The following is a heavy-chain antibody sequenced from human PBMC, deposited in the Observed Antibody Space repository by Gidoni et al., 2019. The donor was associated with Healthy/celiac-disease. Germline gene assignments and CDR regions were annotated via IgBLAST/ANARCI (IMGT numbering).Heavy chain of an antibody. CDR1: GFTFSSYG. CDR2: ISYDGSNK. CDR3: AKEGNRGVPYYYYYYGMDV. D-gene: IGHD3-10*01. Sequence: QVQLVESGGGVVQTGRSLRLSCEASGFTFSSYGMHWVRQAPGKGLEWVAVISYDGSNKYYADSVKGRFTISRDNSKNTLYLQMNSLRAEDTAVYYCAKEGNRGVPYYYYYYGMDVWGQGTTVTVSS. J-gene: IGHJ6*02. V-gene: IGHV3-30*18.